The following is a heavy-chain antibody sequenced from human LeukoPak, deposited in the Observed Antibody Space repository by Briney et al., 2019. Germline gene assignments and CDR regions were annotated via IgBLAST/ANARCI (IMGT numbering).Heavy chain of an antibody. V-gene: IGHV4-4*07. D-gene: IGHD6-19*01. CDR3: ARDGPEQWLVRHCYYYMDV. Sequence: PSETLSLTCTVSGGSISSYYWSWIRQPAGKGLEWIGRIYTSGSTNYNPSLKSRVTMSVDTSKNQFSLKLSSVTAADTAVYYCARDGPEQWLVRHCYYYMDVWGKGTTVTVSS. CDR2: IYTSGST. CDR1: GGSISSYY. J-gene: IGHJ6*03.